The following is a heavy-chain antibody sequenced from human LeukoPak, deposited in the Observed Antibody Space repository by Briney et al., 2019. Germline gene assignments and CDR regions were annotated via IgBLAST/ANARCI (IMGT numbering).Heavy chain of an antibody. CDR3: ARDPNWDSWFDP. Sequence: SETLSLTCAVSGYSVGSAYYWVWIRQTPGMGLEWLGTISHNGNAYYNPSLKSRLTTSVETAKNQFSLNLNSVTAADTAVYFCARDPNWDSWFDPWGQGVLVTVSS. J-gene: IGHJ5*02. CDR2: ISHNGNA. D-gene: IGHD1-26*01. V-gene: IGHV4-38-2*02. CDR1: GYSVGSAYY.